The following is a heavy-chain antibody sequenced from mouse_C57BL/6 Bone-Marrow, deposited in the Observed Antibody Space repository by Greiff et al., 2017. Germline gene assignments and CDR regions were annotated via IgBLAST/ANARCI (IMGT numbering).Heavy chain of an antibody. CDR2: ISSGSSTI. CDR3: ARPDDYAWFAY. D-gene: IGHD2-4*01. Sequence: VQLKESGGGLVKPGGSLKLSCAASGFTFSDYGMHWVRQAPEKGLEWVAYISSGSSTIYYADTVKGRFTISSDNAKNTLFLQMTSLRSEDTAMYYCARPDDYAWFAYWGQGTLVTVSA. CDR1: GFTFSDYG. V-gene: IGHV5-17*01. J-gene: IGHJ3*01.